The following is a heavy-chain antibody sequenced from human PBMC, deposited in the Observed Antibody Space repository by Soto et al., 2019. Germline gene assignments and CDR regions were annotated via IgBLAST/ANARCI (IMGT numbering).Heavy chain of an antibody. CDR1: GGSVISNSYY. Sequence: QVQLQESGPGLVEPSQTLSLTCTVSGGSVISNSYYCNWIRQLPGKGLEWIGYNPYTGNPFYNPSIKSRVTISLDTSKNQFSLKLSSVTAADTAVYYCATGDLTAGELFFGYWGQGILVTVSP. CDR3: ATGDLTAGELFFGY. CDR2: NPYTGNP. J-gene: IGHJ4*02. D-gene: IGHD3-10*01. V-gene: IGHV4-31*03.